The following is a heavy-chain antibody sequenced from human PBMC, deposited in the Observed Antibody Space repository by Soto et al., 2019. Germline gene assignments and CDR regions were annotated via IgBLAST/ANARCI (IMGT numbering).Heavy chain of an antibody. CDR1: GGTFSSYA. CDR3: AREDAGYSSSYGGYLFDY. D-gene: IGHD6-13*01. J-gene: IGHJ4*02. CDR2: IIPIFGTA. V-gene: IGHV1-69*13. Sequence: SVKVSCKASGGTFSSYAISWVRQAPGQGLEWMGGIIPIFGTANYAQKFQGRVTITADESTSTAYMELSSLRSEDTAVYYCAREDAGYSSSYGGYLFDYWGQGTLVTVSS.